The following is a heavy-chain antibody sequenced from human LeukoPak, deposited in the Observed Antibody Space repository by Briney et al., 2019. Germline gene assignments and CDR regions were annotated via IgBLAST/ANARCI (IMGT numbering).Heavy chain of an antibody. CDR1: GFTFSSYW. CDR3: AARGYCSGTSCLLEY. J-gene: IGHJ4*02. D-gene: IGHD2-2*01. Sequence: TGGSLRLSCAASGFTFSSYWMHWVRQAPGKGLVWVSRINSDGSSTNYADSVKGRYTISRDNAKNTLYVQMNSLGAEDTAVYYCAARGYCSGTSCLLEYWGQGTLVTVSS. V-gene: IGHV3-74*01. CDR2: INSDGSST.